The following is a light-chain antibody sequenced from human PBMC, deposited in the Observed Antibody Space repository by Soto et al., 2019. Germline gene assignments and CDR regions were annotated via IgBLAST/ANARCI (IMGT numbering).Light chain of an antibody. CDR1: QDIGTY. J-gene: IGKJ4*01. Sequence: IVLTQSPASLSVSPGGRVTLSCRASQDIGTYLAWYQQKPGQAPRLIIYDTFNMVSGVPATFSGSGSATDFTLTIDNVAPEDCAIYYCQQRSTWPLTFGGGTKVE. CDR3: QQRSTWPLT. CDR2: DTF. V-gene: IGKV3-11*01.